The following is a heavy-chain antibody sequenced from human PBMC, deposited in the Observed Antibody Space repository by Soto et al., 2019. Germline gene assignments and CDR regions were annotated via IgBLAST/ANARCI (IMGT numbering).Heavy chain of an antibody. CDR1: GYTFTSYG. V-gene: IGHV1-18*01. Sequence: ASVKLSFKDSGYTFTSYGISWLRQAPRQGLEWMGWISAYNGNTNYAQKLQGRVTMTTDTSTSTAYIELRSLRSDDTAVYYCARDLGRAVAGTGWFDPWGQGTLVTVSS. D-gene: IGHD6-19*01. CDR3: ARDLGRAVAGTGWFDP. J-gene: IGHJ5*02. CDR2: ISAYNGNT.